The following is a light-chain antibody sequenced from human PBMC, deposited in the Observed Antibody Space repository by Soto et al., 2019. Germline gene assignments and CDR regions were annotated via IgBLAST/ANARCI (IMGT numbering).Light chain of an antibody. V-gene: IGKV3-11*01. CDR1: QSIANY. CDR2: GAS. J-gene: IGKJ5*01. Sequence: EIMLTQSPDTLCLTPGERATLSCRASQSIANYVAWYHQRPGQAPRLVIYGASNRATDIPARFSGSGSGTDFTLTISSVEAEDFGVYYCQQRNDWPRNSFGQGTLLEVK. CDR3: QQRNDWPRNS.